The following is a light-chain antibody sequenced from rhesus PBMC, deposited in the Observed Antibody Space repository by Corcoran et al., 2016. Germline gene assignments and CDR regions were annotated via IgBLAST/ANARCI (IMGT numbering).Light chain of an antibody. CDR2: ATS. Sequence: DIQMTQSPSSLSASVGDTVTITCRASQGISSSLGWFQQKPGKAPKLLIYATSNLESGVPSRVSCIGSGTEFTLTINSLQPEDFAAYYCLQHKSYPLTFGGGTKVEIK. J-gene: IGKJ4*01. CDR3: LQHKSYPLT. CDR1: QGISSS. V-gene: IGKV1-28*01.